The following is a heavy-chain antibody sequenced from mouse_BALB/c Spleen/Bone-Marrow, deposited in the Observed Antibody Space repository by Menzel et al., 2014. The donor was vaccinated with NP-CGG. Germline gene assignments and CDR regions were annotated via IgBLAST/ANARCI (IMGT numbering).Heavy chain of an antibody. CDR1: GYTFTSYY. CDR2: INPSNGGT. J-gene: IGHJ4*01. CDR3: TRRSLLSDYYSMDY. D-gene: IGHD2-10*01. Sequence: VKLMESGAGLVKPGASVKLSCKASGYTFTSYYLYWVKQRPGQGLEWIGEINPSNGGTNFNERFKGKASLTVDKSSSTAYMQLNSLTSEDSAVYYCTRRSLLSDYYSMDYWGQGTSVTVSS. V-gene: IGHV1S81*02.